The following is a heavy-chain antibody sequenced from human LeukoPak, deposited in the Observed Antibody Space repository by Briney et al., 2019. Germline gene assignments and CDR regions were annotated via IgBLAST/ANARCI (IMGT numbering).Heavy chain of an antibody. Sequence: GRSLRLSCAASGFTFSSYAMHWVREARGRGLEWVAVISYDGSKKYYADSVKGRFTICRDNSKNTLYLQMNSLRAEDTAVYYCAREPYISIAGAGGYNWFDPWGQGTLVTVSS. CDR2: ISYDGSKK. J-gene: IGHJ5*02. CDR1: GFTFSSYA. D-gene: IGHD6-13*01. CDR3: AREPYISIAGAGGYNWFDP. V-gene: IGHV3-30-3*01.